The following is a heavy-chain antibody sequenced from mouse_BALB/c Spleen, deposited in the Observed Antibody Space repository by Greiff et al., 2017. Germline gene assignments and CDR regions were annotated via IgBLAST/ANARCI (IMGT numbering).Heavy chain of an antibody. J-gene: IGHJ4*01. D-gene: IGHD2-14*01. CDR3: AKDRYDDYAMDY. V-gene: IGHV1-54*01. Sequence: VQLQQSGAELVRPGTSVKVSCKASGYAFTNYLIEWVKQRPGQGLEWIGVINPGSGGTNYNEKFKGKATLTADKSSSTAYMQLSSLTSDDSAVYFCAKDRYDDYAMDYWGQGTSVTVSS. CDR2: INPGSGGT. CDR1: GYAFTNYL.